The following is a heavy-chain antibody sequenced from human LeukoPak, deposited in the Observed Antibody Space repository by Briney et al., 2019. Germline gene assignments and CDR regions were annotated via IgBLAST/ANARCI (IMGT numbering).Heavy chain of an antibody. CDR2: ISSSSSYI. V-gene: IGHV3-21*01. J-gene: IGHJ4*02. D-gene: IGHD3-3*01. CDR1: GFTFSSYS. CDR3: ARGSVAFGSMDY. Sequence: GESLRLSCAASGFTFSSYSMNWVRQAPGKGLEWVSSISSSSSYIYYADSVKGRFTISRDNAKNSLYLQMNSLRAEDTAVYYCARGSVAFGSMDYWGQGTLVTVSS.